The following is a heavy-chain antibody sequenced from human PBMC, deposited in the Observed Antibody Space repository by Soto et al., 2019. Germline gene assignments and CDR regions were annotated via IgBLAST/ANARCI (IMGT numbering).Heavy chain of an antibody. J-gene: IGHJ4*02. CDR3: ATQALMSSHPGVGATYFDH. CDR1: GKTLSEAS. D-gene: IGHD3-3*01. V-gene: IGHV1-24*01. Sequence: GASVKVSCKVYGKTLSEASIHWMRQAPGMGLQWMGGFEPEDGEIVHAQMFQGRVTMSEEASTDTVYMELNSLKSEDTAVYYCATQALMSSHPGVGATYFDHWGQGTLVTVSS. CDR2: FEPEDGEI.